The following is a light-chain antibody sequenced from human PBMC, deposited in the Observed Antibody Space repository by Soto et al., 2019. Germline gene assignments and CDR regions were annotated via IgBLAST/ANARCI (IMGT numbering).Light chain of an antibody. Sequence: QSVLTQPPSASGTPGQRVTISCSGSRSNIGGGYVYWYHQLPGTAPKLLIYYNNNRPSGVPERFSGSKSGTSASLAITGLQAEDEADYYCQSYDSSLSGAVFGGGTQLTVL. CDR2: YNN. CDR3: QSYDSSLSGAV. J-gene: IGLJ7*01. CDR1: RSNIGGGY. V-gene: IGLV1-40*01.